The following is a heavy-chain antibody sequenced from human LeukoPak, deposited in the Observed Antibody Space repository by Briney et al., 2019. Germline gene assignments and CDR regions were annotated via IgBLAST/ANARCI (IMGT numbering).Heavy chain of an antibody. CDR3: ARRYDYGDY. D-gene: IGHD2-15*01. Sequence: ASVKVSCKASGGTFSSYAISWVRQAPGQGLEWMGIINPSGGSTNYAQKFQGRVTMTRDTSISTAYMELTRLRSDDTAVYYCARRYDYGDYWGQGTLVTVSS. V-gene: IGHV1-46*01. CDR1: GGTFSSYA. CDR2: INPSGGST. J-gene: IGHJ4*02.